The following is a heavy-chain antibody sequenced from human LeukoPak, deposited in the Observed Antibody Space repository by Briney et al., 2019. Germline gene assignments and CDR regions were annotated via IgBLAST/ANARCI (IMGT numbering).Heavy chain of an antibody. J-gene: IGHJ4*02. V-gene: IGHV4-59*08. D-gene: IGHD3-22*01. CDR3: ARGYYYDSSGYKQDY. Sequence: SETLSLTCTVSGGSISSYYWSWIRQPPGKGLEWIGYIYYSGSTNYNPSLKSRVTISVDTSKNQFSLKLSSVTAADTAVYYCARGYYYDSSGYKQDYWGQGTLVTVSS. CDR1: GGSISSYY. CDR2: IYYSGST.